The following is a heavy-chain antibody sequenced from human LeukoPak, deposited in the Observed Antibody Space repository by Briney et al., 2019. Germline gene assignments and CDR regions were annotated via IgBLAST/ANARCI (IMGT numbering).Heavy chain of an antibody. D-gene: IGHD3-16*01. J-gene: IGHJ6*02. Sequence: PSETLSLTCTVSGGSIGSYYWGWIRQSPEKGLEWIGYVYHSGTTKYNPSLKSRVTISIDTSKNQFPLKLSSVTAADTAVYYCARGGKGGNWGKYYYDYDMDVWGQGTTVTVSS. CDR2: VYHSGTT. V-gene: IGHV4-59*01. CDR1: GGSIGSYY. CDR3: ARGGKGGNWGKYYYDYDMDV.